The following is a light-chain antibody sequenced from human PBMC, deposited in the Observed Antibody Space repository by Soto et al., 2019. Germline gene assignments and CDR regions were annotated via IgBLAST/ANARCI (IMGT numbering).Light chain of an antibody. CDR1: QSVSSN. V-gene: IGKV3-15*01. CDR3: QQYNKWPPIT. Sequence: EIVRTQSPVTLSLSPGERATLSCRASQSVSSNLAWYQQKPGQAPSLLIYDTSTRATGIPARFSGSGSGTELTLTISSLQSEDFAVYYCQQYNKWPPITFGQGTRLEIK. CDR2: DTS. J-gene: IGKJ5*01.